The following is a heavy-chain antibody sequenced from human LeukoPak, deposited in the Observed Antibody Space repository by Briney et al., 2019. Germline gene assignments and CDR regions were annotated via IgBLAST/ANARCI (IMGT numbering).Heavy chain of an antibody. V-gene: IGHV3-33*06. J-gene: IGHJ4*02. CDR3: AKDYYDSSGYLPTLGY. Sequence: QPGGSLRLSCAASGFTFSSYGMHWVRQAPGKGLEWVAVIWYDGSNKHYADSVKGRFTISRDNSKNTLYLQMNSLRAEDTAVYYCAKDYYDSSGYLPTLGYRGQGTLVTVSS. CDR1: GFTFSSYG. CDR2: IWYDGSNK. D-gene: IGHD3-22*01.